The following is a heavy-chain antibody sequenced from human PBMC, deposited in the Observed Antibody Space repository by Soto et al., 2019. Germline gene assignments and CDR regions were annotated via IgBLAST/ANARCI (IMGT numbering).Heavy chain of an antibody. V-gene: IGHV3-21*06. CDR2: IDSSSSFI. CDR3: ARDPLWFGEIGYFDY. D-gene: IGHD3-10*01. Sequence: NPGGSLRLSCAASGFTFSSHAMNWVRQAPGKGLEWISSIDSSSSFIYYADSVKGRFTISRYNAKNSVFLHMSSLRADDTAVYYCARDPLWFGEIGYFDYWGQGA. CDR1: GFTFSSHA. J-gene: IGHJ4*02.